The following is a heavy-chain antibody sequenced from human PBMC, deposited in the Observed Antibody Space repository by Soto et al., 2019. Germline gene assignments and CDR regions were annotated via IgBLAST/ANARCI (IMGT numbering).Heavy chain of an antibody. CDR1: GFTFSNAW. J-gene: IGHJ3*02. CDR3: TTGQEYQLLFEAFDI. CDR2: IKSKTDGGTT. Sequence: PGGSLRLSCAASGFTFSNAWMNWVRQAPGKGLEWVGRIKSKTDGGTTDYAAPVKGRFTISRDDSKNTLYLQMNSLKTEDTAVYYCTTGQEYQLLFEAFDIWGQGTMVTVSS. V-gene: IGHV3-15*07. D-gene: IGHD2-2*01.